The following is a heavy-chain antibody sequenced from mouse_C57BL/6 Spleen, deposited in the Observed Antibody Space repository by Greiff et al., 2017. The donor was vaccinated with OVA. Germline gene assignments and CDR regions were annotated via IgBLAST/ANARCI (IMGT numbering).Heavy chain of an antibody. V-gene: IGHV5-16*01. D-gene: IGHD4-1*01. CDR1: GFTFSDYY. J-gene: IGHJ2*01. CDR2: INYDGSST. CDR3: ARVLGRGGFDY. Sequence: EVQLVESEGGLVQPGSSMKLSCTASGFTFSDYYMAWVRQVPEKGLEWVANINYDGSSTYYLDSLKSRFIISRDNAKNILYLQMSSLKSEDTATYYCARVLGRGGFDYWGQGTTLTVSS.